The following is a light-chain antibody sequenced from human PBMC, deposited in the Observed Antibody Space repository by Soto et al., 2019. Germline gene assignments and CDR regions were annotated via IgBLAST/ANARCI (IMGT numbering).Light chain of an antibody. Sequence: EIVLTQSPATLSLSPWERATLSCRASQSVSSYLAWYQQKPGQAPRLLIYDASNRATGIPARFSGSGSGTDFTXXISXXEPEDFAVYYCQQRSNWPPLWTFGQGTKVEIK. CDR2: DAS. V-gene: IGKV3-11*01. CDR3: QQRSNWPPLWT. CDR1: QSVSSY. J-gene: IGKJ1*01.